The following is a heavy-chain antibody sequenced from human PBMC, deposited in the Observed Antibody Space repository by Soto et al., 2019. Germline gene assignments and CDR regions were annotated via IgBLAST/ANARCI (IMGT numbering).Heavy chain of an antibody. CDR2: INAGNGNT. V-gene: IGHV1-3*01. Sequence: ASVKVSCKASGYTFTSNGSSWVRQAPGQRLEWMAWINAGNGNTKYSQRFQGRVTITRDTSASTAYMELNSLRAEDTAVYYCARDPPWVPGRDSTPGFLDYWGQGTLVTVSS. D-gene: IGHD3-22*01. J-gene: IGHJ4*02. CDR1: GYTFTSNG. CDR3: ARDPPWVPGRDSTPGFLDY.